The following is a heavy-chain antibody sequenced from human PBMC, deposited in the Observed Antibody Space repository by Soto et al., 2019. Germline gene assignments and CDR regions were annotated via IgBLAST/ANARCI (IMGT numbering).Heavy chain of an antibody. V-gene: IGHV3-23*01. D-gene: IGHD5-18*01. CDR2: IRGSGGST. J-gene: IGHJ3*02. CDR3: AKALQLWVKSDAFDI. CDR1: GFTFSSYA. Sequence: GGSLRLSCAASGFTFSSYAMSWVRQAPGKGLEWVSAIRGSGGSTYYADSVKGRFTISRDNSKNTLYLQMNSLRAEDTAVYYCAKALQLWVKSDAFDIWGQGTMVTVSS.